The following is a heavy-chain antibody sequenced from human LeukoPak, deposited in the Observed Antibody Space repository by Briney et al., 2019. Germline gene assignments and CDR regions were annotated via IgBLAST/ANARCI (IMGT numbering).Heavy chain of an antibody. CDR1: GYTFTSYG. CDR3: ARDEAAAGLWWFDP. V-gene: IGHV1-69*13. Sequence: SVKVSCKASGYTFTSYGISWVRQAPGQGLEWMGGIIPIFGTANYAQKFQGRVTITADESTSTAYMELSSLRSEDTAVYYCARDEAAAGLWWFDPWGQGTLVTVSS. CDR2: IIPIFGTA. D-gene: IGHD6-13*01. J-gene: IGHJ5*02.